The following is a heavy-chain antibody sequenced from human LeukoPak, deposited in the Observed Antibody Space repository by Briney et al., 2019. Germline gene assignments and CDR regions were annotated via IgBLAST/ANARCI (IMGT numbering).Heavy chain of an antibody. CDR2: IYYSGST. CDR3: ARQGGGYYYDSSGFSSLRDY. Sequence: SETLSLTCTVSGGSISSSSYYWGWIRQPPGKGLEWIGSIYYSGSTYYNPSLKSRVTISVDTSKNQFSLKLSSVTAADTAVYHCARQGGGYYYDSSGFSSLRDYWGQGTLVTVSS. CDR1: GGSISSSSYY. D-gene: IGHD3-22*01. V-gene: IGHV4-39*01. J-gene: IGHJ4*02.